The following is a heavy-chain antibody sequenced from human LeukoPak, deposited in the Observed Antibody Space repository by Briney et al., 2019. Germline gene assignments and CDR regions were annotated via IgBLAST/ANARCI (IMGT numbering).Heavy chain of an antibody. Sequence: SETLSLTCTVSGYSITSGYYWGWIRQPPGKGLEWIGYIYYSGTTNYNPSLKSRVTISVDTSKNQFSLKLSSVTAADTAVYYCARGEAFDLWGQGTMVTVSS. J-gene: IGHJ3*01. CDR2: IYYSGTT. CDR3: ARGEAFDL. V-gene: IGHV4-61*01. CDR1: GYSITSGYY.